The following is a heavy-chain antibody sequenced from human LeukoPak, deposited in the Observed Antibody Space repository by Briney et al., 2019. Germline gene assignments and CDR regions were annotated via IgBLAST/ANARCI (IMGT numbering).Heavy chain of an antibody. V-gene: IGHV3-23*01. CDR3: AKKEDTAMVHYYFDY. CDR1: GFTFSSYA. D-gene: IGHD5-18*01. J-gene: IGHJ4*02. CDR2: ISGSGGST. Sequence: GGSLRLSCAASGFTFSSYAMSWVRQAPGKGLEWVSAISGSGGSTYYADSVKDRFTISRDNSKNTLYLQMNSLRAEDTAVYYCAKKEDTAMVHYYFDYWGQGTLVTVSS.